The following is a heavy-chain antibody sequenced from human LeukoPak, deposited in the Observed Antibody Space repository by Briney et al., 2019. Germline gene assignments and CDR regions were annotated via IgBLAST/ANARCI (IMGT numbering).Heavy chain of an antibody. Sequence: GGSLRLSCAASGLTFSNAWMSWVRQAPGKGLEWVGRIKSKTDGGTADYAARVKGRFTISRDDSKNTLYLQMNSLKTEDTAVYYCTTCLVRATEIENFDYWGPGTLVTVSS. CDR1: GLTFSNAW. D-gene: IGHD1-26*01. CDR2: IKSKTDGGTA. V-gene: IGHV3-15*01. CDR3: TTCLVRATEIENFDY. J-gene: IGHJ4*02.